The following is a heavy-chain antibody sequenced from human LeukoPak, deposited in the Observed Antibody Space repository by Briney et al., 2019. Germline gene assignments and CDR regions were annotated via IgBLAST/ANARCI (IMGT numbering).Heavy chain of an antibody. CDR3: ARVPGATVTFDY. J-gene: IGHJ4*02. CDR1: GFTFSSYS. V-gene: IGHV3-48*04. Sequence: PGGSLRLSCAVSGFTFSSYSMNWVRQAPGKGLEWVSIISSSSGTIYYADSVKGRFTISRDNAKNSLYLQMNSLRAEDTAVYYCARVPGATVTFDYWGQGTLVTVSS. CDR2: ISSSSGTI. D-gene: IGHD3-10*01.